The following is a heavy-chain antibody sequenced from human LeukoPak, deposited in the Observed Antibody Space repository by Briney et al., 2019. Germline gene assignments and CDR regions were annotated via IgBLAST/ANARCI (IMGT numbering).Heavy chain of an antibody. CDR3: ARGLVTGTYFDY. CDR2: IIPIFGTA. V-gene: IGHV1-69*05. J-gene: IGHJ4*02. D-gene: IGHD1/OR15-1a*01. Sequence: SVKVSCKASGGTFSSYAISWVPQAPGQGLEWMGGIIPIFGTANYAQKFQGRVTITTDESTSTAYMELSSLRSEDTAVYYCARGLVTGTYFDYWGQGTHVTVSS. CDR1: GGTFSSYA.